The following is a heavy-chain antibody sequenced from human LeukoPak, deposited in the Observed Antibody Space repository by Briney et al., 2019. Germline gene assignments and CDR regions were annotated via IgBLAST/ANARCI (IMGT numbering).Heavy chain of an antibody. J-gene: IGHJ6*02. V-gene: IGHV3-48*04. Sequence: GGSLRLSCAASGFTFSSYAMNWVRQAPGRGLEWISYSSAGSNAMYYADSVKGRFTISRDNAKNSLYLQMNTLRADDTAVYYCARDFGESYGMDVWGQGTTVIVSS. CDR3: ARDFGESYGMDV. CDR2: SSAGSNAM. D-gene: IGHD2-21*01. CDR1: GFTFSSYA.